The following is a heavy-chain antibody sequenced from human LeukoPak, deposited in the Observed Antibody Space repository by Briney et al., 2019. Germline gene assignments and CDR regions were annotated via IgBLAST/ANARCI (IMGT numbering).Heavy chain of an antibody. J-gene: IGHJ4*02. CDR1: GFTFSSHA. Sequence: RGSLRLSCAASGFTFSSHAMSWVRQAPGKGLEWVSGISDSGSSTVYADSVKGRFTISRDNSKDTLYLQMNILRAEDTAVYYCAKDRGSGSGTYTWGIFDCWGQGTLVAVSS. CDR2: ISDSGSST. CDR3: AKDRGSGSGTYTWGIFDC. D-gene: IGHD3-10*01. V-gene: IGHV3-23*01.